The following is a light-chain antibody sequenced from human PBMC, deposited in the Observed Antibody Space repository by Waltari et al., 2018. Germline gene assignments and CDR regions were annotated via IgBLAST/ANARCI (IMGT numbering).Light chain of an antibody. Sequence: EIVLTQSTATLSSSPGERATLPCRASQSVSSYLASYQQKPGQAPRLVIYDASSRATGIPARFSGSGSGTDFTLTITSLEPEDFAVYYCQQRSDWPLTFGGGTKVEIK. CDR1: QSVSSY. CDR2: DAS. V-gene: IGKV3-11*01. CDR3: QQRSDWPLT. J-gene: IGKJ4*01.